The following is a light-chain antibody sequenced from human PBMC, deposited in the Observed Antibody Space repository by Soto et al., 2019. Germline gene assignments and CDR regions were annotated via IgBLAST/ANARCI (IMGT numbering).Light chain of an antibody. V-gene: IGKV3-15*01. CDR1: QSISIS. J-gene: IGKJ1*01. Sequence: EIAMTQSAATLSVSPGQTANLSCRACQSISISLAWYRQKPGQPPCLLIYGASTRATGIPARFSGSGSGTEFTLTISSLQSEDFAVYYCQQYNNWPKTFGQGTKVDIK. CDR3: QQYNNWPKT. CDR2: GAS.